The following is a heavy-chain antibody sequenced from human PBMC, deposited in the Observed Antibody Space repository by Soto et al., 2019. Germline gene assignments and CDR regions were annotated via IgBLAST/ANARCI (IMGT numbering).Heavy chain of an antibody. J-gene: IGHJ6*03. V-gene: IGHV3-33*01. Sequence: QVQLVESGGGVVQPGRSLRLSCAASGFTFSSYGMHWVRRAPGKGLEWVAVIWYDGSNKYYADSVKGRFTISRDNSKNTLYLQMNSLRAEDTAVYYCARQEKYYDFWSGSYYYYMDVWGKGTTVTVSS. CDR3: ARQEKYYDFWSGSYYYYMDV. CDR2: IWYDGSNK. D-gene: IGHD3-3*01. CDR1: GFTFSSYG.